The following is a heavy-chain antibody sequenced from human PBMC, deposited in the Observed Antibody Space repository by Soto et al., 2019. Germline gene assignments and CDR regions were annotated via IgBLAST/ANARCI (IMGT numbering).Heavy chain of an antibody. CDR3: ARGRPRIATVAGTIWLFGRNSGYYGMDV. Sequence: SETLSLTCTVSGGSISSGDYYWSWIHQPPGKGLEWIGYIYYSGSTYYNPSLKSRVTISVDTSKNQFSLKLSSVTAADTAVYYCARGRPRIATVAGTIWLFGRNSGYYGMDVWGQGTTVTVSS. J-gene: IGHJ6*02. V-gene: IGHV4-30-4*01. D-gene: IGHD6-19*01. CDR2: IYYSGST. CDR1: GGSISSGDYY.